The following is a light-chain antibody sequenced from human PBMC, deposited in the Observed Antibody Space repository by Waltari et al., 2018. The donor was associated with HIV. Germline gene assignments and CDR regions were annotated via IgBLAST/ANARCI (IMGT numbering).Light chain of an antibody. CDR1: ALPKQF. J-gene: IGLJ2*01. CDR2: KDS. CDR3: ESADSTGNYWA. Sequence: SYELPQPPSVSVSPGQTAPITCSGAALPKQFAYWYQQKPGQAPLLVIYKDSGRPSGIPDRFSGSNSGTTVTLIISGVQAEDEADYYCESADSTGNYWAFGGGTKLTVL. V-gene: IGLV3-25*03.